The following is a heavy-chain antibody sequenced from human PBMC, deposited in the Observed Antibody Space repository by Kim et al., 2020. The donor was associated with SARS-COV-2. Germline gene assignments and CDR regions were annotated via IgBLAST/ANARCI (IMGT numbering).Heavy chain of an antibody. Sequence: ASVKVSCKVSGYTLTELSMHWVRQAPGKGLEWMGGFDPEDGETIYAQKFQGRVTMTEDTSTDTAYMELSSLRSEDTAVYYCATDWLAAAGRAGHYYCGMDDWGQGTTVTVSS. D-gene: IGHD6-13*01. CDR1: GYTLTELS. CDR2: FDPEDGET. V-gene: IGHV1-24*01. CDR3: ATDWLAAAGRAGHYYCGMDD. J-gene: IGHJ6*02.